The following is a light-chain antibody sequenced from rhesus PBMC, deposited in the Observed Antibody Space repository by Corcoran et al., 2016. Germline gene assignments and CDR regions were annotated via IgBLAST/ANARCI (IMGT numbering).Light chain of an antibody. Sequence: DIQMTQSPSSLSASVGDTVTITCRASQGINNYLSWYQQKPGKAPKLLIYKASHWQGGVPSRFSGGGAGTDFTLTISSLQPEDFATYYCQQYNSAPYSFGQGTKVEIK. CDR3: QQYNSAPYS. CDR1: QGINNY. J-gene: IGKJ2*01. CDR2: KAS. V-gene: IGKV1-21*01.